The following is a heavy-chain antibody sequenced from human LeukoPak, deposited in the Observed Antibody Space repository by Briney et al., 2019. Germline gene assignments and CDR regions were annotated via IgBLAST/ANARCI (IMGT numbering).Heavy chain of an antibody. D-gene: IGHD6-19*01. Sequence: PGGSLRLSCAASGFTINTFTMNWVRQAPGKGLEWVSTIRGAEGGTYYADSVKGRFTISGDNFENTLYLQMNYLREEDTALYYCAKAFSSGWSPLDYWGQGALVTVSS. J-gene: IGHJ4*02. CDR1: GFTINTFT. CDR3: AKAFSSGWSPLDY. V-gene: IGHV3-23*01. CDR2: IRGAEGGT.